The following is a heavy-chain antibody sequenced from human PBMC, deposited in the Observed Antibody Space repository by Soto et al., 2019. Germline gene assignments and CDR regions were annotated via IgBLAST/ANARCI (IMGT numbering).Heavy chain of an antibody. CDR2: ISAYNGNT. Sequence: ASVKVSCEASGYTFTSYGISWVRQAPGQGLEWMGWISAYNGNTNDAQKLQGRVTMTTDTSTSTAYMELRRLRSDDTAVYYCARVVAAIEVDIWGQGTMVTVSS. CDR1: GYTFTSYG. V-gene: IGHV1-18*01. CDR3: ARVVAAIEVDI. D-gene: IGHD2-15*01. J-gene: IGHJ3*02.